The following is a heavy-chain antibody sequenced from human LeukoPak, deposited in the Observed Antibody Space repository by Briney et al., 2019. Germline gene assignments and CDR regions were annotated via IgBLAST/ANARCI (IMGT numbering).Heavy chain of an antibody. CDR3: ARDGAYSSSWVWFDP. CDR2: ISSGGSTI. V-gene: IGHV3-48*03. CDR1: GFTFSSYE. D-gene: IGHD6-13*01. Sequence: PGGSLRLSCAASGFTFSSYEMNWVRQAPGKGLEWVSYISSGGSTIYYADSVKGRFTISRDNAKNSLYLQMNSLRAEDTAVYYCARDGAYSSSWVWFDPWGQGTLVTVSS. J-gene: IGHJ5*02.